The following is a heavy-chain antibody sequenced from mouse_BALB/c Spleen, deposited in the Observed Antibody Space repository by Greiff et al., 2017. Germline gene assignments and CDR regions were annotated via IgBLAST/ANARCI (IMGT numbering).Heavy chain of an antibody. Sequence: QVQLKESGPGLVAPSQSLSITCTVSGFSLSRYSVHWVRQPPGKGLEWLGMIWGGGSTDYNSALKSRLSISKDNSKSQVFLKMNSLQTDDTAMYYCARNYNYYGSSGYAMDYWGQGTSVTVSS. J-gene: IGHJ4*01. CDR2: IWGGGST. V-gene: IGHV2-6-4*01. CDR3: ARNYNYYGSSGYAMDY. D-gene: IGHD1-1*01. CDR1: GFSLSRYS.